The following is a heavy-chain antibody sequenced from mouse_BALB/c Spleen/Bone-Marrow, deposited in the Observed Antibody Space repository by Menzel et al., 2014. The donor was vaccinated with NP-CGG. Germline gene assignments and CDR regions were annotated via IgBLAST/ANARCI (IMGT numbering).Heavy chain of an antibody. CDR3: ARGGANFDY. Sequence: VQLQQSGAELVMPGASVKMSCKASGYTFTDHWMHWVKQRPGQGLEWIGAIDTSDSYTTYNQKFKGKATLTVDKSSSTGYMQLSRLASDDSAVYYCARGGANFDYWGQGTTLTVSS. J-gene: IGHJ2*01. CDR1: GYTFTDHW. V-gene: IGHV1-69*01. CDR2: IDTSDSYT.